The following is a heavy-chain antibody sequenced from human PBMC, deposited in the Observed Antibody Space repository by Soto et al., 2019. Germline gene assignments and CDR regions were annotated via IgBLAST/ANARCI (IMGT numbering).Heavy chain of an antibody. Sequence: QVQLVQSGAEVKKPGSSVKVSCKASGGTFSSYAISWVRQSPGQGLEWMGGIIPIFGTADYAQKFQGRVTITADESPSTAYMELSSLRSQDTAVYYCSSVETQRYYYGMDVWGQGTTVTVSS. CDR1: GGTFSSYA. V-gene: IGHV1-69*12. D-gene: IGHD2-15*01. J-gene: IGHJ6*02. CDR3: SSVETQRYYYGMDV. CDR2: IIPIFGTA.